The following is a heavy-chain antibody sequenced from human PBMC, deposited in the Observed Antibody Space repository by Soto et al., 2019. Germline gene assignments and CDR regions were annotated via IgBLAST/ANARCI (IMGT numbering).Heavy chain of an antibody. D-gene: IGHD3-10*01. CDR3: AKERLSSGFGELSGVGLTYFDY. CDR1: GFTFSSYA. V-gene: IGHV3-23*01. J-gene: IGHJ4*02. Sequence: PGGSLRLSCAASGFTFSSYAMSWVRQAPGKGLEWVSAISGSGGSTYYADSVKGRFTISRDNSKNTLYLQMNSLRAEDTAVYYCAKERLSSGFGELSGVGLTYFDYWGQGTLVTVSS. CDR2: ISGSGGST.